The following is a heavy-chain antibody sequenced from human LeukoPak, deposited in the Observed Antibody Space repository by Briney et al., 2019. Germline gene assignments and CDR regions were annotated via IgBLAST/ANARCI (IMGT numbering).Heavy chain of an antibody. CDR1: GVTFSSYG. J-gene: IGHJ4*02. Sequence: PGRSLRLSCAASGVTFSSYGMHWVRQAPGKGLEWVAVIWYDGSNKYYADSVKSRFTISRDNSKNTLYLQMNSLRAEDTAVYYCAKDGIYGDYGAYWGQGTLVTVSS. CDR2: IWYDGSNK. D-gene: IGHD4-17*01. V-gene: IGHV3-33*06. CDR3: AKDGIYGDYGAY.